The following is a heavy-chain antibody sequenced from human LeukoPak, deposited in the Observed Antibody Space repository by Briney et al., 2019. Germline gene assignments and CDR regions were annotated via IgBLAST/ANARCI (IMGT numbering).Heavy chain of an antibody. V-gene: IGHV4-34*01. CDR1: GGSFSGYY. D-gene: IGHD5-18*01. J-gene: IGHJ3*02. CDR2: INHSGST. Sequence: PSETLSLTCAVYGGSFSGYYWSWIRQPPGKGLEWIGEINHSGSTNYNPSLKSRVTISVDTSKNQFSLKLSSVTAADTAVYYCARGIQLWSLPDAFDIWGQGTMVTVSS. CDR3: ARGIQLWSLPDAFDI.